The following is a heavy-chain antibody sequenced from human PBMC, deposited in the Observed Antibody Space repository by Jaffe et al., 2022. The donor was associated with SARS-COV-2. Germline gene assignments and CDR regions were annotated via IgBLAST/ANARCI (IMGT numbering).Heavy chain of an antibody. V-gene: IGHV3-11*06. CDR3: ARVVVGASTPNHNLDF. CDR2: ISGSSGYT. J-gene: IGHJ4*02. D-gene: IGHD2-21*01. Sequence: QVQLVESGGGLVKPGGSLRLSCAASGFSFSDYYMSWIRQAPGKGLEWVSYISGSSGYTKYADSVKGRFTISRDNARNSLDLQMNSLRVDDTAVYYCARVVVGASTPNHNLDFWGQGTLLTVSS. CDR1: GFSFSDYY.